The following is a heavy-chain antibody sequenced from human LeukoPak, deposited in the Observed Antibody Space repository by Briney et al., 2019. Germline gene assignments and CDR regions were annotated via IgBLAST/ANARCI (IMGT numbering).Heavy chain of an antibody. Sequence: PGESLKISCKGSGYSFTSYGIGWVRQIPGKGLEWMGIIFPGDSDTRYSPSFQGQVTISADKSSGIAYLQWSSLKASDTAMYYCTKGANGHSFDYWGQGTPVTVSS. CDR2: IFPGDSDT. V-gene: IGHV5-51*01. D-gene: IGHD2-8*01. CDR3: TKGANGHSFDY. CDR1: GYSFTSYG. J-gene: IGHJ4*02.